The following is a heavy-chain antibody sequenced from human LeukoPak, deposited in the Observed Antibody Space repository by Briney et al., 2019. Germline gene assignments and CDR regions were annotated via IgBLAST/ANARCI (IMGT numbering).Heavy chain of an antibody. Sequence: PGGSLRLSCAASGFIFSKYSMDWVRQAPGKGLEWISYIGSTGSAIHYADSVKGRFTISRDNAQNSVYLQMNSLRAEDTAVYYCARDRGGDAFDIWGQGTMVTVSS. V-gene: IGHV3-48*01. CDR1: GFIFSKYS. CDR2: IGSTGSAI. J-gene: IGHJ3*02. D-gene: IGHD3-10*01. CDR3: ARDRGGDAFDI.